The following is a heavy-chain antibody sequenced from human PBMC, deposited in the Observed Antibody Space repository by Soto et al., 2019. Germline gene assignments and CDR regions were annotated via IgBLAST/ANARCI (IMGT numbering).Heavy chain of an antibody. V-gene: IGHV3-30-3*01. J-gene: IGHJ4*02. CDR3: ARVRKGY. CDR2: ISYDGSNK. Sequence: LRLSCAASGFTFSSYTLHWVRQAPGKGLEWVAVISYDGSNKYYADSVKGRFTISRDNSKNTLYLQMNSLRAEDTAVYYCARVRKGYWGQGTLVTVSS. CDR1: GFTFSSYT.